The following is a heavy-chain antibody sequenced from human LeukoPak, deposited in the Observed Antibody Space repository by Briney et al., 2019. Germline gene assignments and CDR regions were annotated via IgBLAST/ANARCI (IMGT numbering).Heavy chain of an antibody. V-gene: IGHV1-69*01. CDR1: GGSFSSYA. Sequence: SVKVSCKASGGSFSSYAISWVRQAPGQGLEWMGGIMPVFGTAKYAEEFQGRVTITADDSTNTAYMDLNSLRSDDTAVYYCARSSRITIFGAGYFDYWGQGTLVTVSS. J-gene: IGHJ4*02. CDR2: IMPVFGTA. CDR3: ARSSRITIFGAGYFDY. D-gene: IGHD3-3*01.